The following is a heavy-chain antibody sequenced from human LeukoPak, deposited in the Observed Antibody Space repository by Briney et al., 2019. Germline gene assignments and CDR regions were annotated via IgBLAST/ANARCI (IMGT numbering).Heavy chain of an antibody. CDR2: INTDNGQT. V-gene: IGHV1-3*04. CDR1: GYSFTNHA. Sequence: ASVNVSFKGSGYSFTNHAVHWVRQAPGQRLDWMGWINTDNGQTRYSENFQGRVIITRDTFAATVYMELTSLRPEDTAIYYCARIGSSTYDYWGQGTLVTVSS. D-gene: IGHD6-6*01. CDR3: ARIGSSTYDY. J-gene: IGHJ4*02.